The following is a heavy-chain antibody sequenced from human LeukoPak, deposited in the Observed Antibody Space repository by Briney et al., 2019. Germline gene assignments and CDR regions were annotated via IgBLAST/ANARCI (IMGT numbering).Heavy chain of an antibody. V-gene: IGHV1-2*02. CDR3: ASLGPVRGAPSFHFDY. D-gene: IGHD3-10*01. CDR1: GYTFTGYY. CDR2: INPNSGGT. J-gene: IGHJ4*02. Sequence: ASVKVSCKASGYTFTGYYMHWVRQAPGQGLEWMGWINPNSGGTNYAQKFQGRVTMTRDTSISTAYMELSSLRSEDTAVYYCASLGPVRGAPSFHFDYWGQGTLVTVSS.